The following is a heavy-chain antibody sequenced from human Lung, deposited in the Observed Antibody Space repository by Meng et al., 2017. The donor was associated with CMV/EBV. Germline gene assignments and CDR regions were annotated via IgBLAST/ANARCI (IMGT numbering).Heavy chain of an antibody. Sequence: GSLRLXCAVYGGSFSGFYWSWVRQPPGKGLEWIGAISHSESANYNPSLKSRVTMSVDTSRNQISLKLNSLTAADTAVYYCARGMGYTDRSKLLKSRRSKDYYYGLDVWGQGTXVTVSS. V-gene: IGHV4-34*01. D-gene: IGHD3-16*02. CDR2: ISHSESA. J-gene: IGHJ6*02. CDR3: ARGMGYTDRSKLLKSRRSKDYYYGLDV. CDR1: GGSFSGFY.